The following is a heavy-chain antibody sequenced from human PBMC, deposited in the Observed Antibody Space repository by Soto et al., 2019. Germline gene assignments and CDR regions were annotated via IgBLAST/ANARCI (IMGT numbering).Heavy chain of an antibody. V-gene: IGHV1-2*04. J-gene: IGHJ4*01. Sequence: QVQLVQSGAEVKKPGASVKVSCKASGYTFTGYFIHWVRQAPGQGLEWMGWINPNSGVTHYAQKFQEWVTMTRDTSINTAYMELTSLRSDDTAVYYCARGDRQPGTYYEYWGRGTLVTVSS. CDR2: INPNSGVT. CDR1: GYTFTGYF. D-gene: IGHD3-16*01. CDR3: ARGDRQPGTYYEY.